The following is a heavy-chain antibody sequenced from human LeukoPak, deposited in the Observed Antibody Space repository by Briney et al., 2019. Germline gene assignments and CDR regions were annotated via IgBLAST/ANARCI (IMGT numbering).Heavy chain of an antibody. D-gene: IGHD3-22*01. Sequence: ASVKVSCKASGGTFSSYAISWVRQAPGQGLEWMGGIIPIFGTANYAQKFQGRVTITTDESTSTAYMELSSLRSEDTAVYYCASPISGYYPHAFDIWGQGTMVTVSS. J-gene: IGHJ3*02. V-gene: IGHV1-69*05. CDR2: IIPIFGTA. CDR1: GGTFSSYA. CDR3: ASPISGYYPHAFDI.